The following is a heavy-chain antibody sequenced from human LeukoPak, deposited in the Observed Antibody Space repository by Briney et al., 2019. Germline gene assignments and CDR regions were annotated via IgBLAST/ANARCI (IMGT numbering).Heavy chain of an antibody. V-gene: IGHV1-69*05. CDR3: ARDRDYYDSSGYYGY. Sequence: SVKVSCKASGGTFSSYAISWVRQAPGQGLERMGGIIPIFGTANYAQKFQGRVTITTDESTSTAYMELSSLRSEDTAVYYCARDRDYYDSSGYYGYWGQGTLVTVSS. J-gene: IGHJ4*02. CDR1: GGTFSSYA. CDR2: IIPIFGTA. D-gene: IGHD3-22*01.